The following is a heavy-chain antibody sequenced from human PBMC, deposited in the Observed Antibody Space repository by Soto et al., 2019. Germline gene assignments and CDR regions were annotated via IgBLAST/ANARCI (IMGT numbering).Heavy chain of an antibody. D-gene: IGHD2-15*01. CDR1: GFTVNNNY. Sequence: GGSLRLSYAAAGFTVNNNYMSWVRQVPGKGLEWVSSIYAGDSTFYADSVRGRFTISRDNSQNTVYLQMNSLRAEDTAVYYCAGGLLRYFSDHWGQGTLVTVSS. V-gene: IGHV3-66*01. J-gene: IGHJ4*02. CDR2: IYAGDST. CDR3: AGGLLRYFSDH.